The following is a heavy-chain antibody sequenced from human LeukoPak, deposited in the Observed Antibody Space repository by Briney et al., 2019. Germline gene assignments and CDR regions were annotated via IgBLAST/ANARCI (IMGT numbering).Heavy chain of an antibody. D-gene: IGHD4-11*01. V-gene: IGHV4-59*08. J-gene: IGHJ5*01. CDR3: ARHDCYSNYSHNWFDS. CDR2: IYYSGST. CDR1: GGSISSYY. Sequence: SETLSLTCTVSGGSISSYYWSWIRQPPGKGLEWIGYIYYSGSTNYNPSLKSRVTISVDTSKNQFSLKLSSVTAADTALYYCARHDCYSNYSHNWFDSWGQGTLVTVSS.